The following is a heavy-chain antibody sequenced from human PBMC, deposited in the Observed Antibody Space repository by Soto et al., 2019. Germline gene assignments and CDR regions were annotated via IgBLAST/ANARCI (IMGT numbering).Heavy chain of an antibody. V-gene: IGHV3-23*01. Sequence: PCGSLRLPCAASGFTVSNHVMNCVRQAPGKGREWVSAINGGGGSTFYADYVKGRFTISRDNPKNTLYLQMHSLRADDTAVYYCANVPEYNFWSGYRYYFDYWGQGTLVTVSS. CDR2: INGGGGST. CDR3: ANVPEYNFWSGYRYYFDY. CDR1: GFTVSNHV. J-gene: IGHJ4*02. D-gene: IGHD3-3*01.